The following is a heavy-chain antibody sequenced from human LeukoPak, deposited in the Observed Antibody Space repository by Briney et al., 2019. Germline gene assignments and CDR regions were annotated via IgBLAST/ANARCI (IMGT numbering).Heavy chain of an antibody. CDR2: ISCDGVST. V-gene: IGHV3-43*02. J-gene: IGHJ4*02. CDR3: ARESGKFDY. Sequence: GGSLRLSCVASGLPIGDFAMHWVRQAPGKGLEWVSLISCDGVSTFYADSVKGRFSKSSDNSKHSLSLEMNSLRTEDTAMYSCARESGKFDYWGQGTLVAVSS. CDR1: GLPIGDFA.